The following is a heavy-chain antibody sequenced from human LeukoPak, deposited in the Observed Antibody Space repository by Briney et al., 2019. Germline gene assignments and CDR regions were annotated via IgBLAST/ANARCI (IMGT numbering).Heavy chain of an antibody. Sequence: GGSLRLSCAASGFTFSRYDMSWVRQAPGKGLEWVSGISGSGGTTYYADSVKGRFTISRDNSKKTVYLQMNSLRAEDTAVYYCARRAGAYSHPYDYWGQGTLVTVSS. CDR1: GFTFSRYD. V-gene: IGHV3-23*01. CDR2: ISGSGGTT. J-gene: IGHJ4*02. CDR3: ARRAGAYSHPYDY. D-gene: IGHD4/OR15-4a*01.